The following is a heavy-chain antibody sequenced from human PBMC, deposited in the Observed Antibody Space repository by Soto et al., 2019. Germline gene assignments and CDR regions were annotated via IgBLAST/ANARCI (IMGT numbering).Heavy chain of an antibody. V-gene: IGHV3-21*04. D-gene: IGHD1-1*01. CDR3: AKQQGPGTPYYYAMDV. J-gene: IGHJ6*02. CDR2: IRSSSSYT. CDR1: GFTFSSYS. Sequence: GGSLRLSCAASGFTFSSYSMNWVRQAPWKGLEWVSFIRSSSSYTYYADSVKGRFTISRDNSKNTLYMQMNSLRAEDTAVYYCAKQQGPGTPYYYAMDVWGQGTTVTVSS.